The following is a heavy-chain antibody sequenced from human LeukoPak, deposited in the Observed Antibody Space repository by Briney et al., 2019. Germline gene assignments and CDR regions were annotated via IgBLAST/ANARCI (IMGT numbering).Heavy chain of an antibody. D-gene: IGHD6-19*01. CDR3: AKGLGAVSG. Sequence: GRSLRLSCAASGFTFDDYAMHWVRQAPGEGLEWVSGISWNSGSIVYADSVKGRFTISRDNAKNSLYLQMNSLRAEDTALYYCAKGLGAVSGWGQGTLVTVSS. CDR2: ISWNSGSI. J-gene: IGHJ4*02. V-gene: IGHV3-9*01. CDR1: GFTFDDYA.